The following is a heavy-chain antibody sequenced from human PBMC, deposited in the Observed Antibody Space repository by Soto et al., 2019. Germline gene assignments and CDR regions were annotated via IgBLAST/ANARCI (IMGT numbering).Heavy chain of an antibody. CDR1: GGSINNDY. V-gene: IGHV4-59*01. J-gene: IGHJ5*02. CDR3: ARLGDRNWFDP. D-gene: IGHD2-21*02. Sequence: PSETLSLTYTVSGGSINNDYWSWIRQPPGKGLEWIGYIYYSGTTKYNPSLKSRVTISVDTSKNQFSLKLSSVTTADTAVYYCARLGDRNWFDPWGLGTLVTVSS. CDR2: IYYSGTT.